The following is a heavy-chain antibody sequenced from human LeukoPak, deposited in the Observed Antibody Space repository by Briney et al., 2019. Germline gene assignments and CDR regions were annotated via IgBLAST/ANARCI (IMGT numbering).Heavy chain of an antibody. CDR1: GFTFSSYE. J-gene: IGHJ5*02. V-gene: IGHV3-48*03. CDR3: TRDHLSLDIYYGSGNDWFDP. D-gene: IGHD3-10*01. Sequence: RTGGSLRLSCAASGFTFSSYEMNWVRQTPGKGLEWVSYIRSSGITVYYADSVKGRFTISRDNAKNSLFLQMNSLKTEDTAVYYCTRDHLSLDIYYGSGNDWFDPWGQGTLVTVSS. CDR2: IRSSGITV.